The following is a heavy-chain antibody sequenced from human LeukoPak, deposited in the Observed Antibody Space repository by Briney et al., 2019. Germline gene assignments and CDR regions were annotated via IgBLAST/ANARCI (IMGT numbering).Heavy chain of an antibody. J-gene: IGHJ4*02. CDR3: ARGHDNTGYNYFDY. D-gene: IGHD3-9*01. Sequence: ASVKVSCKASGYTFSDYYIHWVRQAPGQGLERMGWINPNSGGTNYAQKFQGRVTMTRGTSIATTYMDLSSLISDDTAVYYCARGHDNTGYNYFDYWGQGTLVTVSS. CDR1: GYTFSDYY. V-gene: IGHV1-2*02. CDR2: INPNSGGT.